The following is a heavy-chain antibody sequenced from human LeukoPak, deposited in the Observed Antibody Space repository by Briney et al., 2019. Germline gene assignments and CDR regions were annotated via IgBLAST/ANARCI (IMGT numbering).Heavy chain of an antibody. Sequence: GGSLRLSCAASGFTFSSYGMHWVRQAPGKGLEWVAVIWYDGSNKYYADSVEGRFTISRDNSKNTLYLQMDSLRAEDTAVYYCARDRAWNYFDYWGQGTLVTVSS. CDR1: GFTFSSYG. D-gene: IGHD3-3*01. V-gene: IGHV3-33*01. CDR3: ARDRAWNYFDY. J-gene: IGHJ4*02. CDR2: IWYDGSNK.